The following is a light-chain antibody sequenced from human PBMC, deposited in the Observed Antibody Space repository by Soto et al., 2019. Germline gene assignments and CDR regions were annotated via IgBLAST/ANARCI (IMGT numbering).Light chain of an antibody. Sequence: EIVLTQSPDALSLSPGERVSLSCRASRPVVRQYIAWYHQRPGQAPRLLIYGISTRATGLPGRFSGSGFGTEFTLTISSLQSEDFAVYYCQQYNNWPLTFGGGTKVDIK. V-gene: IGKV3-15*01. J-gene: IGKJ4*01. CDR1: RPVVRQ. CDR3: QQYNNWPLT. CDR2: GIS.